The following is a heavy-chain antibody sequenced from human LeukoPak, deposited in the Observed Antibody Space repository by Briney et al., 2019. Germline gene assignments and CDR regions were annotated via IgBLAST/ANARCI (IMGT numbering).Heavy chain of an antibody. CDR3: ARSVVPAAMNWFDP. CDR1: GFTFSSYS. Sequence: PGGSLRLSCAASGFTFSSYSMNWVRQAPGKGLEWVSSISSSSSYIYYADSVKGRFTISRDNAKNSLYLQMNSLRAEDTAVYYCARSVVPAAMNWFDPWGQGTLVTVSS. D-gene: IGHD2-2*01. J-gene: IGHJ5*02. V-gene: IGHV3-21*01. CDR2: ISSSSSYI.